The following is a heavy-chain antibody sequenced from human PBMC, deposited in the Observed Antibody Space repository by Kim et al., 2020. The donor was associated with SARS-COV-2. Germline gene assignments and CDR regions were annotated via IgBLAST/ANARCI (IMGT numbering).Heavy chain of an antibody. CDR1: GFTFRTYG. CDR3: AAGDRTGWLVY. V-gene: IGHV3-30*03. CDR2: ISFDGKKT. D-gene: IGHD6-19*01. J-gene: IGHJ4*02. Sequence: GGSLRLSCAASGFTFRTYGMYWVRQAPGKGPEWLSLISFDGKKTYYTESLKDRIAISRDNSKNTLYLEMSSLRLDDTAVYYCAAGDRTGWLVYWGQGTLVTVSS.